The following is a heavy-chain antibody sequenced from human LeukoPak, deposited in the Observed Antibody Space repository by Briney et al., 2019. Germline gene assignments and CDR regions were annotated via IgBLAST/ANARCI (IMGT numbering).Heavy chain of an antibody. Sequence: PGASLRLSCAASGFTFSMYAMSWVRQAPGEGLEWVSGISDSGGKTYYADSVKGRFTTSRDNSKNTLYLQMNSLRAEDTATYYCAKDHTLWSGAYYFDYWGQGALVTVSS. CDR3: AKDHTLWSGAYYFDY. V-gene: IGHV3-23*01. D-gene: IGHD3/OR15-3a*01. CDR1: GFTFSMYA. CDR2: ISDSGGKT. J-gene: IGHJ4*02.